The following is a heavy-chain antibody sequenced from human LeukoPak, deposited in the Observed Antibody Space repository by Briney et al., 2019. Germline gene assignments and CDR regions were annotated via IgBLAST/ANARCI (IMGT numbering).Heavy chain of an antibody. CDR1: GFTFSSYA. J-gene: IGHJ4*02. CDR2: ISYDGSNK. Sequence: GSLRLSCAASGFTFSSYAMHWVRQAPGKGLEWGAVISYDGSNKYYADSVKGRFTISRDNSKNTLYLQMNSLRAEDTAVYYCAREMTGTPDYWGQGTLVTVSS. D-gene: IGHD1-1*01. V-gene: IGHV3-30-3*01. CDR3: AREMTGTPDY.